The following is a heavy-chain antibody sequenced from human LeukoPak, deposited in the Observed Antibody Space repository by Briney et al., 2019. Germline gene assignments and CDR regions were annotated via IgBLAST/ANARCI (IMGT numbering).Heavy chain of an antibody. J-gene: IGHJ1*01. V-gene: IGHV3-15*01. Sequence: GGSLRLSCAASGFTFSNAWMSWVRQAPGKGLEWVGRIKSKTDGGTTDYAAPVKGRFTISRDGSKNTLYLQMNSLKTEDTAVYYCTTGLYSSSWYGYQHWGQGTLVTVSS. CDR1: GFTFSNAW. CDR2: IKSKTDGGTT. D-gene: IGHD6-13*01. CDR3: TTGLYSSSWYGYQH.